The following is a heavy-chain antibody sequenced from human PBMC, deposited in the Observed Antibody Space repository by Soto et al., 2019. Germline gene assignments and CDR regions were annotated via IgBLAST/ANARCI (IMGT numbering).Heavy chain of an antibody. CDR1: GCTVTNYY. CDR3: ARGLAAGDY. D-gene: IGHD6-13*01. V-gene: IGHV1-46*01. J-gene: IGHJ4*02. CDR2: INPNGGST. Sequence: QVQLVQSGAEVKNPGASVKVSCKASGCTVTNYYIHWVRQAPGQGLEWMAIINPNGGSTNYAQEYQGRVTLARDTFTNTVYMELSSLRSEDTAIYYCARGLAAGDYWGQGTLVTVSS.